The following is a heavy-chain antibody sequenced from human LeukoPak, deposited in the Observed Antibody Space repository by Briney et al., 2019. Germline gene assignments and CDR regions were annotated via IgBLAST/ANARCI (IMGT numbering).Heavy chain of an antibody. J-gene: IGHJ4*02. CDR2: INHSGST. CDR1: GGSFSGYY. D-gene: IGHD3-3*01. V-gene: IGHV4-34*01. CDR3: ARGHYDLWSGYYNKYFDY. Sequence: PSETLSLTCAVYGGSFSGYYWSWIRQPPGKGLEWIGEINHSGSTNYNPSLKSRVTISVDTSKNQFSLKLSSVTAADTAVYYCARGHYDLWSGYYNKYFDYWGQGTLVTVSS.